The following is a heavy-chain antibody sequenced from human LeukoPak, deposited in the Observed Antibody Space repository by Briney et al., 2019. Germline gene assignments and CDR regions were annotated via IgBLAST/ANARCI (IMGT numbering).Heavy chain of an antibody. CDR2: IYTGGST. Sequence: SGGSLRLSCAASGFTVSSNYMSWVRQAPGKGLEWVSVIYTGGSTYHADSVKGRFTISRDNSKNMLYLQMNSLRAEDTAVYYCARSGYRSGWNWGQGTLVTVSS. CDR1: GFTVSSNY. CDR3: ARSGYRSGWN. J-gene: IGHJ4*02. V-gene: IGHV3-66*01. D-gene: IGHD6-19*01.